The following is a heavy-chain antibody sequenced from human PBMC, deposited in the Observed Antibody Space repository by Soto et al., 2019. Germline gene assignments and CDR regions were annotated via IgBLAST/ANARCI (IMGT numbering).Heavy chain of an antibody. J-gene: IGHJ3*02. CDR2: ISAYNGNT. Sequence: GASVKVSCKASGYTFTSYGISWVRQAPGQGLEWMGWISAYNGNTNYAQKLKGRVTMTTDTSTSTAYMELRSLRSDDTAVYYCAREMNSIYYDILTGYYKSAFDIWGQGTMVTVS. D-gene: IGHD3-9*01. CDR3: AREMNSIYYDILTGYYKSAFDI. CDR1: GYTFTSYG. V-gene: IGHV1-18*01.